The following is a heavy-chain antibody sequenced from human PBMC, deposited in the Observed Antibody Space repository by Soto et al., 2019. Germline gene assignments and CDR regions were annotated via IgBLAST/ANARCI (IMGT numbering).Heavy chain of an antibody. V-gene: IGHV3-53*04. CDR1: GFIVSSNY. Sequence: GGSLRLSCAASGFIVSSNYMSWVRQAPGKGLEWVSVIYSGGSTYYADSVKGRFTISRHNSKNTLYLQMNSLRAEDTAVYYCARMPTYCSSTSCSYYYYMDVWGKGTTVTVSS. J-gene: IGHJ6*03. D-gene: IGHD2-2*01. CDR3: ARMPTYCSSTSCSYYYYMDV. CDR2: IYSGGST.